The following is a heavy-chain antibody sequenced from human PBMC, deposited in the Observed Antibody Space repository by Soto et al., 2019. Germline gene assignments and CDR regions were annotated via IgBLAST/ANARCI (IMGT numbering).Heavy chain of an antibody. J-gene: IGHJ6*02. CDR3: ARDGGCSSTSCYLSHYSYGMDV. D-gene: IGHD2-2*01. Sequence: SETLSLTCTVSGGSISSYYWSWIRQPPGKGLEWIGYIYYSGSTNYNPSLKSRVTISVDTSKNQFSLKLSSVTAADTAVYYCARDGGCSSTSCYLSHYSYGMDVWGQGTTVTVSS. V-gene: IGHV4-59*01. CDR1: GGSISSYY. CDR2: IYYSGST.